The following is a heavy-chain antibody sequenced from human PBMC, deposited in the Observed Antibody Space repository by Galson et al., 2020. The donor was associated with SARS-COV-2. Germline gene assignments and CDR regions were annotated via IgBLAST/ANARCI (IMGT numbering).Heavy chain of an antibody. D-gene: IGHD3-10*01. CDR1: GCTFSSYA. J-gene: IGHJ4*02. CDR2: IIPIFGTA. V-gene: IGHV1-69*13. Sequence: SVTVSCQASGCTFSSYAISWVRQAPGQGLEWMGGIIPIFGTANYAQKFQGRVTITADESTSTAYMELSSLRSEDTAVYYCARDPKKYYYGSGGYYSRGFGFDYWGQGTLVTVSS. CDR3: ARDPKKYYYGSGGYYSRGFGFDY.